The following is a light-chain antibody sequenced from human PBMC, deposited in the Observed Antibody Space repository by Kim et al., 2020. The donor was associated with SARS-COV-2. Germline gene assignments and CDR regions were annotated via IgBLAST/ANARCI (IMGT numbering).Light chain of an antibody. CDR2: YDS. V-gene: IGLV3-21*04. CDR3: QVWDSSSDHTYV. Sequence: PGKTARITCGGNNIGSKSVHWYQQKPGQAPVLVIYYDSDRPSGIPERFSGSNSGNTATLTISRVEAGDEADYYCQVWDSSSDHTYVFGTGTKVTVL. CDR1: NIGSKS. J-gene: IGLJ1*01.